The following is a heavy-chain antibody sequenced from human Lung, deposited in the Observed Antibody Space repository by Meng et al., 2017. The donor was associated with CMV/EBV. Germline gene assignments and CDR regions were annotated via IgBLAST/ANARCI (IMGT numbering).Heavy chain of an antibody. V-gene: IGHV3-30-3*01. Sequence: SLKIPXAASGLTFSSYAMYWVRQAPGKGPEWVAVISYDGSNINYADSVKGRFTISRDNSKNTLFLQMNRLRAEDTAVYYCARDLIVVVPAAPLDYYGMDVWGQGTTVTVSS. J-gene: IGHJ6*02. D-gene: IGHD2-2*01. CDR3: ARDLIVVVPAAPLDYYGMDV. CDR1: GLTFSSYA. CDR2: ISYDGSNI.